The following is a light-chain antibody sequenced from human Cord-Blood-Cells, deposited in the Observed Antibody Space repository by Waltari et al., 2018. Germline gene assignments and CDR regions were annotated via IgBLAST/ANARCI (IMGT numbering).Light chain of an antibody. Sequence: DIQMTQSPSSLSASVGDRVTITCRASQSISSYLNWYQQKPGKAPKLLIYAASSLQSGVPSRFSGSGSGTDFNLTSSSLPPEDFSTYYCQQSYSTPPTFGQGTKVEIK. CDR3: QQSYSTPPT. J-gene: IGKJ1*01. V-gene: IGKV1-39*01. CDR1: QSISSY. CDR2: AAS.